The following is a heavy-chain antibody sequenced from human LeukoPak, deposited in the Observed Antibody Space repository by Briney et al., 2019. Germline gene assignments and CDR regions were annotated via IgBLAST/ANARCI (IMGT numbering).Heavy chain of an antibody. D-gene: IGHD6-13*01. CDR3: ARRSYSSSWYGDGDYFDY. V-gene: IGHV1-3*01. CDR2: INAGNGNT. CDR1: GYTFTSYA. Sequence: ASVKVSSKASGYTFTSYAMHWVRQAPGQRLEWMGRINAGNGNTKYSQKFQGRVTITRDTSASTAYMELSSLRSEDTAVYYCARRSYSSSWYGDGDYFDYWGQGTLVTVSS. J-gene: IGHJ4*02.